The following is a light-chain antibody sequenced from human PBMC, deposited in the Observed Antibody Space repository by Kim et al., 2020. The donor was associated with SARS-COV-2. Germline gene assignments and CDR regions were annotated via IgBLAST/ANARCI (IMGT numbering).Light chain of an antibody. CDR3: ASWDDSLKGYV. J-gene: IGLJ1*01. CDR2: HNN. V-gene: IGLV1-44*01. Sequence: GQRVTISCSGSHSSLGRNPVNWYHQLPGTAPKLLIYHNNMRPSGVPDRFSGSKSGPSGSLAISGLQSEDEGDYYCASWDDSLKGYVFGTGTKVTVL. CDR1: HSSLGRNP.